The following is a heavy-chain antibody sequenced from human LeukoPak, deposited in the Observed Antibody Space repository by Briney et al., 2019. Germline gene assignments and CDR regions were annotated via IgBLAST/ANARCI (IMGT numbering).Heavy chain of an antibody. CDR2: IKQDGSEK. CDR1: GFTFSSYW. D-gene: IGHD3-10*01. J-gene: IGHJ4*02. Sequence: PGGSLRLSRAASGFTFSSYWMSWVRQAPGKGLEWVANIKQDGSEKYYVDSVKGRFTISRDNAKNSLYLQMNSLRAEDTAVYYCASSYYYGSGSYYKTSLDYWGQGTLVTVSS. V-gene: IGHV3-7*01. CDR3: ASSYYYGSGSYYKTSLDY.